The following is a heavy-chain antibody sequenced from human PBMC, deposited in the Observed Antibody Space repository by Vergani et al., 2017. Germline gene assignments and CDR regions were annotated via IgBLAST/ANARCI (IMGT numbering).Heavy chain of an antibody. J-gene: IGHJ5*02. CDR3: ARRQVPAATYNWFDP. CDR1: GGSISSSSYY. V-gene: IGHV4-39*01. Sequence: QLQLQESGPGLVKPSETLSLTCTVSGGSISSSSYYWGWIRQPPGKGLEWIGSIDYSGSTYYNPSLKSRVTISVDTSKNQFSLKLSSVTAADTAVYYCARRQVPAATYNWFDPWGQGTLVTVSS. CDR2: IDYSGST. D-gene: IGHD2-2*01.